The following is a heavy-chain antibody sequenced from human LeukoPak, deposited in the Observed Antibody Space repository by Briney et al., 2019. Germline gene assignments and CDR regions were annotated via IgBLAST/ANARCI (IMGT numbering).Heavy chain of an antibody. CDR3: AREWLAAREVDY. CDR1: GYTFTGYY. Sequence: ASVKVSCKASGYTFTGYYMHWVRQAPGQGLEWMGWINPNSGGTNYAQKFQGRVTMTRDTSTSTAYMELSSLRSDDTAVYYCAREWLAAREVDYWGQGTLVTVSS. CDR2: INPNSGGT. V-gene: IGHV1-2*02. D-gene: IGHD3-22*01. J-gene: IGHJ4*02.